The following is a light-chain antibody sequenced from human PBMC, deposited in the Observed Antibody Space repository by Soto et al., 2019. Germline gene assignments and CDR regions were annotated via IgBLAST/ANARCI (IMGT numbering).Light chain of an antibody. V-gene: IGKV3-11*01. Sequence: EIVLTQSPATLSLSPGEGATLSCGASQSISSYLAWYQQKPGQAPRLLIYDASNRATGIPARFSGSGSGTDFTLTISSLEPVDFAVYYCQQRNSWPLTFGGGTKVEIK. CDR1: QSISSY. CDR3: QQRNSWPLT. CDR2: DAS. J-gene: IGKJ4*01.